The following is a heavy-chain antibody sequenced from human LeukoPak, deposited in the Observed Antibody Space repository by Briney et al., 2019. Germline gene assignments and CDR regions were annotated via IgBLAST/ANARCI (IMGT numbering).Heavy chain of an antibody. V-gene: IGHV3-21*01. CDR1: GFTFSSYS. D-gene: IGHD5-24*01. Sequence: GGSLRLSCAASGFTFSSYSMNWVRQAPGKGLEWVSSISSSSSYIYYADLVKGRFTISRDNAKNSLYLQMNSLRAEDTAVYYCAMDSAWLPLKFDYWGPGTLVAVST. J-gene: IGHJ4*02. CDR2: ISSSSSYI. CDR3: AMDSAWLPLKFDY.